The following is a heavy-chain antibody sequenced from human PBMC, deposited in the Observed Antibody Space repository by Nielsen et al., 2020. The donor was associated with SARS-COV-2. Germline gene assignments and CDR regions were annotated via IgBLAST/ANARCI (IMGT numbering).Heavy chain of an antibody. CDR2: ISYDGSNK. CDR1: GFTFSSYA. Sequence: GESLKISCAASGFTFSSYAMHWVRQAPGKGLEWVAVISYDGSNKYYADSVKSRFTISRDNAKNSLYLQMNSLRAEDTAVYYCARVGGSTGGNSWGFDPWGQGTLVTVSS. D-gene: IGHD4-23*01. CDR3: ARVGGSTGGNSWGFDP. V-gene: IGHV3-30-3*01. J-gene: IGHJ5*02.